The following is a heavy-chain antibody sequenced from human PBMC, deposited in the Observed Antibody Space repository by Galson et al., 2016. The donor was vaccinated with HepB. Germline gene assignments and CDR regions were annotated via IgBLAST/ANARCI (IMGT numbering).Heavy chain of an antibody. CDR3: AKDLADYYDSAGYYTGLDY. V-gene: IGHV3-30*18. Sequence: SLRLSCAASGFTFSSYGMHWVRQAPGKGLEWVAVISYDGSYKYYADSVKGRFTISRDNSKNTLYLQMNSLRAEDTAVYYCAKDLADYYDSAGYYTGLDYWGQGTLVTVSP. J-gene: IGHJ4*02. CDR1: GFTFSSYG. CDR2: ISYDGSYK. D-gene: IGHD3-22*01.